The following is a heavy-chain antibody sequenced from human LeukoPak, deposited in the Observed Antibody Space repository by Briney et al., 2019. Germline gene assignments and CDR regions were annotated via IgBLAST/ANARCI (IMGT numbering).Heavy chain of an antibody. CDR1: GFTFSSYW. Sequence: GGSLRLSCAASGFTFSSYWMHWVRQAPGKGLVWVSRINSDGSSTSYADSVKGRFTISRDNAKNTLYLQMNSQRAEDTAVYYCARDLRFLEWLLYAREDYWGQGTLVTVSS. D-gene: IGHD3-3*01. V-gene: IGHV3-74*01. CDR3: ARDLRFLEWLLYAREDY. CDR2: INSDGSST. J-gene: IGHJ4*02.